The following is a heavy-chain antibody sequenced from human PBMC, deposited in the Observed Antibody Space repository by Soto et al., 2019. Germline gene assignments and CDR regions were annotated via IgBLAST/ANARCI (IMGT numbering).Heavy chain of an antibody. D-gene: IGHD4-17*01. CDR2: IIPIFGTA. V-gene: IGHV1-69*13. CDR3: ARGDPTVVTSHSPSSYYGMHV. Sequence: SVKVSCKASGGTFSSYAISWVRQAPGQGLEWMGGIIPIFGTANYAQKFQGRVTITADESTSTAYMELSSLRSEDTAVYYCARGDPTVVTSHSPSSYYGMHVWGQGTTVTVSS. CDR1: GGTFSSYA. J-gene: IGHJ6*02.